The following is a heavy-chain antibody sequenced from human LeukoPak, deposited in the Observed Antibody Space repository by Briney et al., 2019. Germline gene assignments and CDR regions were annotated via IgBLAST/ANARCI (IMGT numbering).Heavy chain of an antibody. CDR1: GFTFSSYA. V-gene: IGHV3-30-3*01. Sequence: GRSLRLSCAASGFTFSSYAMHWVRQAPGKGLEWVAVISYDGSNKYYADSVKGRFTISRDSSKNTLYLQMNSLRAEDTAVYYCARDVVGSSNNGMDVWGQGTTVTVSS. J-gene: IGHJ6*02. CDR2: ISYDGSNK. CDR3: ARDVVGSSNNGMDV. D-gene: IGHD6-13*01.